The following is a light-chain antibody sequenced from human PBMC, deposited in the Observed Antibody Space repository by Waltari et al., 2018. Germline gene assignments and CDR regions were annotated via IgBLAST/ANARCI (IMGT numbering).Light chain of an antibody. Sequence: QSVLSQPPSASGTPGQRVTISCSGSSSNIGQNTVNWYQQLPGTAPRLLIHNNDLRPSGVADRFSGSKAGTAASLAISVLQSEDETDYYCASWDDSLGGLLCGSGTTVTVL. J-gene: IGLJ6*01. CDR2: NND. CDR1: SSNIGQNT. CDR3: ASWDDSLGGLL. V-gene: IGLV1-44*01.